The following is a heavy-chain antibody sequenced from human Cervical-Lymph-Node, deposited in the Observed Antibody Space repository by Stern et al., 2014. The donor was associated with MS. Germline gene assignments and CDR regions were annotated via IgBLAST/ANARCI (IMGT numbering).Heavy chain of an antibody. CDR3: ATPSLPFF. CDR1: GYTFTTYA. V-gene: IGHV1-8*01. J-gene: IGHJ4*02. CDR2: LSPNTSVP. Sequence: QVQLVQSGAEVKKPGASVRVSCKTSGYTFTTYAITWVRQVPGQGLEWMGYLSPNTSVPVSAQNFQGRVTMARDTSSRPAYMEVGSLTSDNTAVYYCATPSLPFFWGQGTLITVSS.